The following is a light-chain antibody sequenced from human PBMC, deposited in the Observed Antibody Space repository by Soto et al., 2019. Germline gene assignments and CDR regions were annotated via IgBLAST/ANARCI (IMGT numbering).Light chain of an antibody. V-gene: IGKV3-20*01. Sequence: PGDRATLSCRASQSVSSSYLAWYQQKPGQAPRLLIYGASSRATGIPDRFSGSGSGTDFTLTISRLEPEDFAVYYCQQYGSSPPTTFGQGTKVDI. CDR3: QQYGSSPPTT. CDR2: GAS. CDR1: QSVSSSY. J-gene: IGKJ1*01.